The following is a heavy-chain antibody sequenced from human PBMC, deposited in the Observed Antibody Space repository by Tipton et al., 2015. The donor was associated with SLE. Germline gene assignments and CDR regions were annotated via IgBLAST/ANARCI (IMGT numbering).Heavy chain of an antibody. CDR1: GFTFSSYG. CDR3: AKPGGLRSPGYLNC. V-gene: IGHV3-33*06. CDR2: TWFDGSEK. J-gene: IGHJ4*02. Sequence: SLRLSCAASGFTFSSYGIHWVRQAPGKGLEWVAVTWFDGSEKYYAESVKGRFTISRDNSKNTLYLQMNSLRAEDTALYYCAKPGGLRSPGYLNCRGQGALVTVSS. D-gene: IGHD3-3*01.